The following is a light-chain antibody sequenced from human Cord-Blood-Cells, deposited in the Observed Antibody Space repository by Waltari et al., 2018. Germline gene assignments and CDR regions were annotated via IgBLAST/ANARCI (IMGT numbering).Light chain of an antibody. Sequence: QSALTQPASVSGSPGQSITISCTGTSSDVGGYNYVPWYQQHPGKAPKLLISDVSKRPSGVSNRFSGSKSGNTASLTISGLQAEDEADYYCSSYTSSSTPVVFGGGTKLTVL. V-gene: IGLV2-14*01. J-gene: IGLJ2*01. CDR1: SSDVGGYNY. CDR3: SSYTSSSTPVV. CDR2: DVS.